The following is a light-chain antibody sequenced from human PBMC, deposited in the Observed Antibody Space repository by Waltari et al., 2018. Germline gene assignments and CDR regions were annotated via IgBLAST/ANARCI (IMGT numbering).Light chain of an antibody. Sequence: EVVLTQSPGILSLSPGDRATLSWRASPSVSRSRLAWYQQKPGQAPRLLIYAASTRATGIPDRFSGSGSGTDFSLTISRVEPEDFAVYYCQQYGSSVMYTFGQGTKLEIQ. CDR3: QQYGSSVMYT. V-gene: IGKV3-20*01. CDR2: AAS. J-gene: IGKJ2*01. CDR1: PSVSRSR.